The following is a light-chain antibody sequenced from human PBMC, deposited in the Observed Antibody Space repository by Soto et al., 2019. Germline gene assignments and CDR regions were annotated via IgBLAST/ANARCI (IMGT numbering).Light chain of an antibody. CDR2: GAS. Sequence: EIVMTQSPATLSVSPGERATLSCRASQSVSSNLAWYQQKPGQAPRLPIYGASTRATGIPDRFSGSGSGTDFTLTISRLEPEDFAVYYCQQYNNWPRTFGQGTRLEIK. CDR1: QSVSSN. J-gene: IGKJ5*01. V-gene: IGKV3D-15*01. CDR3: QQYNNWPRT.